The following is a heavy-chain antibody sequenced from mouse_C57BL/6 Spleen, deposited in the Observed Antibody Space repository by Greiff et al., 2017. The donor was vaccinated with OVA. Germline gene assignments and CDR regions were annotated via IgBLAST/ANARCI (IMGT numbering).Heavy chain of an antibody. CDR1: GYTFTDYE. V-gene: IGHV1-15*01. Sequence: VQLKQSGAELVRPGASVTLSCKASGYTFTDYEMHWVKQTPVHGLEWIGAIDPETGGTAYNQKFKGKAILTADKSSSTAYMELRSLTSEDSAVYYCTSSYYYGSSYGFAYWGQGTLVTVSA. J-gene: IGHJ3*01. CDR2: IDPETGGT. CDR3: TSSYYYGSSYGFAY. D-gene: IGHD1-1*01.